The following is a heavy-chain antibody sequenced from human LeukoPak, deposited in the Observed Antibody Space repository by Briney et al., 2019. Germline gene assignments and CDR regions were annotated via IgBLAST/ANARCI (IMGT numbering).Heavy chain of an antibody. CDR1: GGSISSYY. Sequence: SETLSLTCTGSGGSISSYYWSWIRQPPGKGLEWIGYIYYSGSTNYNPSLKSRVTISLDTSKNQISLKLSSVTAADTAVYYCARHTTVVPPHYFDYWGQGTLVTVSS. J-gene: IGHJ4*02. V-gene: IGHV4-59*08. CDR2: IYYSGST. CDR3: ARHTTVVPPHYFDY. D-gene: IGHD4-23*01.